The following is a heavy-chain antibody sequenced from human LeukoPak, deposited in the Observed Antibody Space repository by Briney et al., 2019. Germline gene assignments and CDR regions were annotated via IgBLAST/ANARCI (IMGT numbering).Heavy chain of an antibody. CDR2: IYSTGST. Sequence: SETLSLTCTVSGGSISSYYWSWIRQPAGKGLEWIGRIYSTGSTNYNPSLKSQVTMSVDTSKNQFSLRLRSVTAADTAAYYCARQIASAGTAGFDFWGQGALVTVSS. D-gene: IGHD6-13*01. CDR3: ARQIASAGTAGFDF. V-gene: IGHV4-4*07. J-gene: IGHJ4*02. CDR1: GGSISSYY.